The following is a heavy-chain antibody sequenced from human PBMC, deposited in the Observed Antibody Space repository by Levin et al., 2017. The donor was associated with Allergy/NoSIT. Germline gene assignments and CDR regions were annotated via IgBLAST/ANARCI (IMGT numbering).Heavy chain of an antibody. J-gene: IGHJ6*02. D-gene: IGHD3-22*01. V-gene: IGHV1-46*01. CDR1: GYTFTSYY. CDR2: INPSGGST. CDR3: ARDRWYYDSSGYRYYYYYGMDV. Sequence: ASVKVSCKASGYTFTSYYMHWVRQAPGQGLEWMGIINPSGGSTSYAQKFQGRVTMTRDTSTSTVYMELSSLRSEDTAVYYCARDRWYYDSSGYRYYYYYGMDVWGQGTTVTVSS.